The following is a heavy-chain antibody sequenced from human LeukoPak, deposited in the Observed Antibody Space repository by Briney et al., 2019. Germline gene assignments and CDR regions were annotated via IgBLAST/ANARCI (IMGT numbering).Heavy chain of an antibody. Sequence: PGRSLSLSCTGFGFTLRDYSVRWVRQAPGKGLECIGFIRSKVDGGTTEYAESVKGRFTISRDDSKSIAYPKMNSLKTEDTAVYYCTRDPYFFDSSGYYHHAFDIWGQGTMVAVSA. V-gene: IGHV3-49*04. CDR3: TRDPYFFDSSGYYHHAFDI. J-gene: IGHJ3*02. CDR1: GFTLRDYS. CDR2: IRSKVDGGTT. D-gene: IGHD3-22*01.